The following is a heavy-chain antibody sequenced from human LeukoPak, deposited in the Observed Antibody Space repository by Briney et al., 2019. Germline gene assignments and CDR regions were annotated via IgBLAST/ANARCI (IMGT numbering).Heavy chain of an antibody. CDR1: GFTFSSNC. CDR2: IKRDGNDK. CDR3: ARGCLQPDY. V-gene: IGHV3-7*01. D-gene: IGHD1-1*01. J-gene: IGHJ4*02. Sequence: GGSLRLSCATSGFTFSSNCLSWVRQAPGKGLDWVASIKRDGNDKYYVDSVKGRFSISRDNAKNSLYLQMNSLRAEDTAVYYCARGCLQPDYWGQGTLVTVSS.